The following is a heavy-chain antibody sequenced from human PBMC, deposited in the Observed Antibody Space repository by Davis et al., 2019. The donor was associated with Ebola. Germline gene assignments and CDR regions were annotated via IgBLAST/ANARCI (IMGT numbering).Heavy chain of an antibody. D-gene: IGHD3-3*01. CDR2: IYYNGST. V-gene: IGHV4-59*01. Sequence: SETLSLTCAVYGGSFSGYYWSWIRQPPGKGLEWIGYIYYNGSTNYNPSLKSRVTISVDTSKNQFSLKLSSVTAADTAVYYCARREGGGLRFLEWLNWFDPWGQGTLVTVSS. CDR3: ARREGGGLRFLEWLNWFDP. J-gene: IGHJ5*02. CDR1: GGSFSGYY.